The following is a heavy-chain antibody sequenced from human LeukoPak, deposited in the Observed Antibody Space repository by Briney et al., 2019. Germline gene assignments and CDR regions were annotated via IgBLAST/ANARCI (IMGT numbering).Heavy chain of an antibody. D-gene: IGHD3-3*01. CDR1: GGSISSGYY. V-gene: IGHV4-38-2*02. CDR3: ARNPDYDFRSAYWGWFAP. Sequence: WETLSLTCTVSGGSISSGYYWGWIRQPPGKGLGWIGSIYHSGSTYYNPSLKMRVTISVDTSKNQVSLKLSSVTAAATAVYSCARNPDYDFRSAYWGWFAPWGQGTLFTVSS. CDR2: IYHSGST. J-gene: IGHJ5*02.